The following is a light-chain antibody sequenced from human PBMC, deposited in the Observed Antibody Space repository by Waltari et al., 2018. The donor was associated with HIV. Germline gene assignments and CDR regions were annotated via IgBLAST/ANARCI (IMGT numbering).Light chain of an antibody. V-gene: IGLV1-40*01. CDR3: QSYDSSLSVVV. CDR2: GNS. CDR1: SHNIGAGYD. J-gene: IGLJ2*01. Sequence: QSVLTQPPSVSGAPGQRVTICCTGSSHNIGAGYDVHWYQHLPGTAPKLLIYGNSNRPSGVPDRFSGSKSGTSASLAITGLQAEDESDYYCQSYDSSLSVVVFGGGTKLTVL.